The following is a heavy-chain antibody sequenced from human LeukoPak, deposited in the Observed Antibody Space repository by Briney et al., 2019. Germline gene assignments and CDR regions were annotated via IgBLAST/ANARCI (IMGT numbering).Heavy chain of an antibody. CDR1: GGTFSSYA. CDR2: IIPIFGTA. J-gene: IGHJ4*02. CDR3: ARSHIVVVTGNYYFDY. V-gene: IGHV1-69*05. Sequence: ASVKVSCKASGGTFSSYAISWVRQAPGQGLEWMGRIIPIFGTANYAQKFQGRVTITTDESTSTAYMELSSLRSEDTAAYYCARSHIVVVTGNYYFDYWGQGTLVTVSS. D-gene: IGHD2-21*02.